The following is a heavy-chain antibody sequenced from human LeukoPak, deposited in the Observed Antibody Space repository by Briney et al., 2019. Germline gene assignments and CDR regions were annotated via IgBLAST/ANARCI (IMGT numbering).Heavy chain of an antibody. CDR3: VRRHDY. J-gene: IGHJ4*02. CDR1: GFDVNDNF. CDR2: IYASGGA. V-gene: IGHV3-53*01. Sequence: GGSLRLSCVASGFDVNDNFMLWIRQAPGQGLEWISIIYASGGAFHSESVKGRFSALRDTSKNTIFLQMNNLRAADTAMYYCVRRHDYWGQGTLVTVPS.